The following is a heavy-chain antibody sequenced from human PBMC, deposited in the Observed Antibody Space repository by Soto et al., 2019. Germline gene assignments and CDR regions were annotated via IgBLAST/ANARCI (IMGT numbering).Heavy chain of an antibody. D-gene: IGHD5-18*01. CDR3: ARRGPNNSYGYDHRLDP. J-gene: IGHJ5*02. CDR1: GVSISSNSYF. CDR2: VHFRGST. Sequence: SETLSLTCSVSGVSISSNSYFWDWIRQSPGKGLEWIGSVHFRGSTYYNPSLKSRVTISVDTSKNQFSLKLTSVTAADRAVYYCARRGPNNSYGYDHRLDPWGQGTLVTVSS. V-gene: IGHV4-39*01.